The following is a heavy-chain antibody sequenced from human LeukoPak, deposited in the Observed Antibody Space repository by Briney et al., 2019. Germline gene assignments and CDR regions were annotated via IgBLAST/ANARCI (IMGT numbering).Heavy chain of an antibody. Sequence: GGSLILSCAASGFTFSTCAINWVRQAPGKGLEWVSAISGSGSKTFYADSVKGRFTISRDNPNNTLYLQMNSLRPEDTAVYYCVKEPRGYSFSFDIWGQGTMVTVSS. CDR2: ISGSGSKT. CDR1: GFTFSTCA. V-gene: IGHV3-23*01. CDR3: VKEPRGYSFSFDI. D-gene: IGHD5-18*01. J-gene: IGHJ3*02.